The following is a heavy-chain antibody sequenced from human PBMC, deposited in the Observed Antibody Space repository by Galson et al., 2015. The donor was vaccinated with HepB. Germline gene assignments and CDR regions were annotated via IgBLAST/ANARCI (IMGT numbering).Heavy chain of an antibody. J-gene: IGHJ4*02. V-gene: IGHV3-66*01. CDR2: IYSGGST. Sequence: SLRLSCAASGFTVSSNYMSWVRQAPGKGLEWVSVIYSGGSTYYADSVKGRFTISRDNAKNSLYLQMNILRAEDAAVYYCARVFDSSGYEFDYWGQGTLVTVSS. CDR1: GFTVSSNY. D-gene: IGHD3-22*01. CDR3: ARVFDSSGYEFDY.